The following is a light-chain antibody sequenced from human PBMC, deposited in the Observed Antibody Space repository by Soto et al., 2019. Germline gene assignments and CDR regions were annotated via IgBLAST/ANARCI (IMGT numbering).Light chain of an antibody. CDR1: QSISSW. CDR3: QHYDSYSEA. CDR2: KAS. V-gene: IGKV1-5*03. Sequence: DIQMTQSPSTLSPSVGERATITCRASQSISSWLAWYQQKPGKAPKLLIYKASTLKSGVPSRFSGSGSGTEFTLTISSLQADDFATYYCQHYDSYSEAFGQGTKVDTK. J-gene: IGKJ1*01.